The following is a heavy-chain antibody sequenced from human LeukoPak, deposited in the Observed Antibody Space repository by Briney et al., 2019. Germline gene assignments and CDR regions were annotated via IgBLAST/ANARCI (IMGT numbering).Heavy chain of an antibody. CDR2: IKQDGSEK. CDR1: GFTFSSYW. J-gene: IGHJ3*02. D-gene: IGHD3-10*01. CDR3: ARITMPWAFDI. V-gene: IGHV3-7*03. Sequence: GGSLRLSCAASGFTFSSYWMSWVRQAPGKGLEWVANIKQDGSEKYYVDSVKGRFTISRDNSKNTLYLQMNSLRAEDTAVYYCARITMPWAFDIWGQGTMVTVSS.